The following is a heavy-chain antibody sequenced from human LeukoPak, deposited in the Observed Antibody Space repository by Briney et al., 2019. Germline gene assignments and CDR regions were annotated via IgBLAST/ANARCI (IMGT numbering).Heavy chain of an antibody. J-gene: IGHJ4*02. CDR3: ARHINGYY. CDR1: GFKFSSDW. V-gene: IGHV3-7*01. CDR2: IKEDGSEK. Sequence: GGSLRLSCAASGFKFSSDWMSWVRQAPGKGLEWVANIKEDGSEKYYVDSVKGRFTISRDNAKNSLYLQMNSLRAEDTAVYYCARHINGYYWGQGTLVTVSS. D-gene: IGHD2-21*01.